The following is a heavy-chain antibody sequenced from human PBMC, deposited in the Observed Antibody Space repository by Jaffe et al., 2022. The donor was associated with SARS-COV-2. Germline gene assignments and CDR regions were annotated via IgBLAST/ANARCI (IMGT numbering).Heavy chain of an antibody. CDR3: AREISDLWFGEFRPDYFDY. CDR1: GFTFSSYW. D-gene: IGHD3-10*01. Sequence: EVQLVESGGGLVQPGGSLRLSCAASGFTFSSYWMSWVRQAPGKGLEWVANIKQDGSEKYYVDSVKGRFTISRDNAKNSLYLQMNSLRAEDTAVYYCAREISDLWFGEFRPDYFDYWGQGTLVTVSS. J-gene: IGHJ4*02. CDR2: IKQDGSEK. V-gene: IGHV3-7*01.